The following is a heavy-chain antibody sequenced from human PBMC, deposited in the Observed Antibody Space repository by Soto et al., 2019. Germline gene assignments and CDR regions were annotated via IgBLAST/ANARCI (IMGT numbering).Heavy chain of an antibody. CDR2: IYPGDSDT. J-gene: IGHJ6*03. V-gene: IGHV5-51*01. D-gene: IGHD3-10*01. CDR3: ARSGNPSDYYYYYYMDV. CDR1: GYSFTSYW. Sequence: PGESLKISCKGSGYSFTSYWIGWVRQMPGKGLEWMGIIYPGDSDTRYSPSFQGQVTISADKSISTAYLQWSSLKASDTAMYYCARSGNPSDYYYYYYMDVWGKGTTVTVSS.